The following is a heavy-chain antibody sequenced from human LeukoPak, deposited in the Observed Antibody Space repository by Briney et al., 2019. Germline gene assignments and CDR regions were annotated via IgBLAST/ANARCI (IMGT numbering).Heavy chain of an antibody. V-gene: IGHV5-51*01. CDR3: ARSSSGWSDAFDI. Sequence: GESLKISCKGSGYSLTSYWIGWVRQMPGKGLEWMGIIYPGDSDTRYSPSFQGQVTISADKSISTAYLQWSSLKASDTAMYYCARSSSGWSDAFDIWGQGTMVTVSS. CDR2: IYPGDSDT. CDR1: GYSLTSYW. J-gene: IGHJ3*02. D-gene: IGHD6-19*01.